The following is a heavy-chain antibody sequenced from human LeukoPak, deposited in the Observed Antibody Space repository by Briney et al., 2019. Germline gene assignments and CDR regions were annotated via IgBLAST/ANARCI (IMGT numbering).Heavy chain of an antibody. CDR2: IYYSGST. CDR3: ARNGGLVFGEHPLDY. J-gene: IGHJ4*02. CDR1: GVSISSYY. V-gene: IGHV4-59*01. D-gene: IGHD3-10*02. Sequence: SETLSLTCTVSGVSISSYYWSWIRQPPGKGLEWIGYIYYSGSTNYNPSLKSRVTISVDTSKNQFSLKLSSVTAADTAVYYCARNGGLVFGEHPLDYWGQGTLVTVSS.